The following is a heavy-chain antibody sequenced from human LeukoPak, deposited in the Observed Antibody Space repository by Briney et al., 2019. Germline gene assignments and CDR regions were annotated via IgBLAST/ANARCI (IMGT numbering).Heavy chain of an antibody. D-gene: IGHD3-22*01. CDR2: ISSSSSYI. Sequence: GGSLRLSCAASEFTFSSYSMNWVRQAPGKGLEWVSSISSSSSYIYYADSVKGRFTISRDNAKNSLYLQMNSLRAEDTAVYYCARVAYYYDSSGTTDAFDIWGQGTMVTVSS. CDR3: ARVAYYYDSSGTTDAFDI. CDR1: EFTFSSYS. J-gene: IGHJ3*02. V-gene: IGHV3-21*01.